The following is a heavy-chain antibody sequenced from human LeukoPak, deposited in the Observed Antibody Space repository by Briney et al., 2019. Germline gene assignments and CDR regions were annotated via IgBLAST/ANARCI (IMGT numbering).Heavy chain of an antibody. V-gene: IGHV1-18*01. CDR1: GYTFTNYG. D-gene: IGHD2/OR15-2a*01. CDR2: ISAYNGNR. Sequence: ASVKVSCKASGYTFTNYGISWVRQAPGQGLEWMGWISAYNGNRNYAQKLQGRVTMTTDTSTSTAYMELRSLRSDDTAVYYCARDPGNSPSPAWLDPWGQGTLVTVSS. CDR3: ARDPGNSPSPAWLDP. J-gene: IGHJ5*02.